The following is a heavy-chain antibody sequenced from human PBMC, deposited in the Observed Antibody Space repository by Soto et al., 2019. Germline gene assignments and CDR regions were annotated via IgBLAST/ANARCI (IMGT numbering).Heavy chain of an antibody. V-gene: IGHV1-24*01. CDR1: GYTLTELS. CDR3: ATAGDGLRNYYYGMDV. J-gene: IGHJ6*02. Sequence: ASVKVSCKVSGYTLTELSMHWVRQAPGKGLEWMGGFDPEDGETIYAQKFQGRVTMTEDTSTDTAYMELSSLRSEDTAVYYCATAGDGLRNYYYGMDVWGQGTTVTVSS. CDR2: FDPEDGET.